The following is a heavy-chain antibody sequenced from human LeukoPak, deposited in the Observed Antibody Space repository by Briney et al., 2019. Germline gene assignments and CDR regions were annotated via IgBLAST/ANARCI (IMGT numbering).Heavy chain of an antibody. CDR3: ARDMSGYSYGYVTGAFDI. V-gene: IGHV3-21*01. Sequence: GGSLRLSCAASGFTFSSYAMSWVRQAPGKGLEWVSSISSSSSYIYYADSVKGRFTISRDNAKNSLYLQMNSLRAEDTAVYYCARDMSGYSYGYVTGAFDIWGQGTMVTVSS. CDR2: ISSSSSYI. CDR1: GFTFSSYA. D-gene: IGHD5-18*01. J-gene: IGHJ3*02.